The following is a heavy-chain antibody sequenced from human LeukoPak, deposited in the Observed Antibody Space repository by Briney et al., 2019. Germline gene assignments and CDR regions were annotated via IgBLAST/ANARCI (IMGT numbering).Heavy chain of an antibody. V-gene: IGHV3-72*01. Sequence: GRSLRLSCAASGFTFSSYAMHWVRQAPGKGLEWVGRTRNKANSYTTEYAASVKGRFTISRDDSKNSLYLQMSSLKTEDTAVYYCARAAYGDYLFDYWGQGTLVTVSS. CDR2: TRNKANSYTT. J-gene: IGHJ4*02. CDR3: ARAAYGDYLFDY. D-gene: IGHD4-17*01. CDR1: GFTFSSYA.